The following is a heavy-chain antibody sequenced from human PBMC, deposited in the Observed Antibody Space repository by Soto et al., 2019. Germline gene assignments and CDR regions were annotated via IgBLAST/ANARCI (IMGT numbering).Heavy chain of an antibody. Sequence: PSETLSLTCTVSGGSISSSSYYWGWIRQPPGKGLEWIGSIYYSGSTYYNPPLKSRVTISVDTSKNQFSLRLSSVTAADTAVYYCARGAYDILSGYYTSYFDDWGQGTLVTVSS. CDR2: IYYSGST. CDR1: GGSISSSSYY. J-gene: IGHJ4*02. D-gene: IGHD3-9*01. CDR3: ARGAYDILSGYYTSYFDD. V-gene: IGHV4-39*07.